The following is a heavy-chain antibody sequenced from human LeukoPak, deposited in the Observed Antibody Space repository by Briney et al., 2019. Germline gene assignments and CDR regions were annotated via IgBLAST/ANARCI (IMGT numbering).Heavy chain of an antibody. CDR2: ISGYNGNT. V-gene: IGHV1-18*01. CDR1: GYTFTRSG. D-gene: IGHD6-19*01. Sequence: GASVKVSCKTSGYTFTRSGISWVRQAPGQGLEWMGWISGYNGNTKFAKTFQGRLTMGTDTSTSTVYMELRRLISDDTAVYYCARDSVAGYFDNWGQGTLVTVSS. CDR3: ARDSVAGYFDN. J-gene: IGHJ4*02.